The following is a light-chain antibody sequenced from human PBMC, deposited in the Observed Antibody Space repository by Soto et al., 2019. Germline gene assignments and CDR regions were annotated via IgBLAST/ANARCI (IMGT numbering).Light chain of an antibody. Sequence: AIQLTQSPSPLSASVGDRVTINCRASQGISTLLAWYQQKPGKAPKVLIYESSLLQSGVPSRFSGSGSGTDFTLTISSLQPEEGATDDGRHFKSFPITFGQVTRLEIK. J-gene: IGKJ5*01. CDR1: QGISTL. V-gene: IGKV1-13*02. CDR2: ESS. CDR3: RHFKSFPIT.